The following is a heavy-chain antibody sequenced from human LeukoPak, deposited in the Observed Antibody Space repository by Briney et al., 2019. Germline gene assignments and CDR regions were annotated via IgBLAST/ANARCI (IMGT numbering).Heavy chain of an antibody. D-gene: IGHD3-16*01. J-gene: IGHJ5*02. CDR2: IDTSGTTT. CDR3: TRDRFYVWFDP. V-gene: IGHV3-48*03. Sequence: PGGSLRLSCAAYGFTFSIYEMNWVRQAPGKGLEWISYIDTSGTTTYYADSVEGRFTISRDNAKNSLYLQMNSLRAEDTAVYYCTRDRFYVWFDPWGQGTLVTVSS. CDR1: GFTFSIYE.